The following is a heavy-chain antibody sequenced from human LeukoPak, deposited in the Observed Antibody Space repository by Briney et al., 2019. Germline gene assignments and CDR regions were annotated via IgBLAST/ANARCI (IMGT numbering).Heavy chain of an antibody. CDR2: IYPGDSDT. V-gene: IGHV5-51*01. CDR1: GYTFTTYW. D-gene: IGHD3-16*01. Sequence: GESLKISCKASGYTFTTYWIGWVRQMPGKGLEWIGTIYPGDSDTRYSPSFHGQVTISADKTITTAYPHWSCLRASHTGRYYCARRPASWGGGFDPWGQGTLVTVSS. J-gene: IGHJ5*02. CDR3: ARRPASWGGGFDP.